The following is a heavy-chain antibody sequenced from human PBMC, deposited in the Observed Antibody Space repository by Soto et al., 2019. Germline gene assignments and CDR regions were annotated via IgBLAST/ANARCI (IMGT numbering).Heavy chain of an antibody. Sequence: QVQLVQSGAEVKKPGASVKVSCKASGYTFTSYGISWVRQAPGQGLEWMGWINTYNGNTNYAQKLQGRVTMTTDTYTSTAYMELRSLRSDDTAVYYCARVGSYYDILTGYPRLDCWGQGTLVTVSS. CDR3: ARVGSYYDILTGYPRLDC. CDR1: GYTFTSYG. D-gene: IGHD3-9*01. CDR2: INTYNGNT. J-gene: IGHJ4*02. V-gene: IGHV1-18*01.